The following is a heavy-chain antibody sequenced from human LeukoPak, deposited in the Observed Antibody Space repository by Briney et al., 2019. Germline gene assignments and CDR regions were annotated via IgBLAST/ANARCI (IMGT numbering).Heavy chain of an antibody. D-gene: IGHD2-15*01. CDR2: IHYSGST. J-gene: IGHJ4*02. Sequence: PSETLSLTCAVSGGSISSYYWSWIRQPPGKGLEWIGYIHYSGSTNYNPSLRSRVTISVDTSKNQFSLKLSSVTAADTAVYYCARVAGCCWDFDYWGQGTLVTVSS. CDR3: ARVAGCCWDFDY. V-gene: IGHV4-59*01. CDR1: GGSISSYY.